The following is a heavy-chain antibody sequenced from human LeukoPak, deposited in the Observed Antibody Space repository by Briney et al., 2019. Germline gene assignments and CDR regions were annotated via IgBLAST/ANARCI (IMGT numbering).Heavy chain of an antibody. V-gene: IGHV1-2*02. Sequence: ASVKVSCKASGYASSDIYFNWVRQAPGQGLEWMGWIDANNGDTKSAQKFQGRVTMSRDTSISTAYMDLSSLSPDDAAVYYCARDPSSVTLYFFDYWGQGTLVTVSS. J-gene: IGHJ4*02. CDR2: IDANNGDT. CDR3: ARDPSSVTLYFFDY. CDR1: GYASSDIY. D-gene: IGHD4-11*01.